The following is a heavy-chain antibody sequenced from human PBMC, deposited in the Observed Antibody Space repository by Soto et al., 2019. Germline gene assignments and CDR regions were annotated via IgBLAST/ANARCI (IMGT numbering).Heavy chain of an antibody. V-gene: IGHV1-69*02. J-gene: IGHJ4*02. CDR2: IIPILGIA. Sequence: QVQLVQSGAEVKKPGSSVKVSCKASGGTFSSYTISWVRQAPGQGLEWMGRIIPILGIANYAQKFQGRVTITADKSTSTAYMELSSLRSEDTAVYYCVRLGNQQQLVVGTDYWGQGTLVTVSS. CDR1: GGTFSSYT. D-gene: IGHD6-13*01. CDR3: VRLGNQQQLVVGTDY.